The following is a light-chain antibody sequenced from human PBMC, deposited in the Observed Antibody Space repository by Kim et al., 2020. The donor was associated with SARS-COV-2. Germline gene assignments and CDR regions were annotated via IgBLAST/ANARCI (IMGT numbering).Light chain of an antibody. V-gene: IGLV6-57*03. CDR3: QSYDSSNHWV. CDR2: EDN. J-gene: IGLJ3*02. Sequence: KNVHITCTRRRGSIASNYVQWYQQRPGSAPTPVIYEDNQRPSGVPDRFSGSIDSSSNSASLTISGLKTEDEADYYCQSYDSSNHWVFGGGTQLTVL. CDR1: RGSIASNY.